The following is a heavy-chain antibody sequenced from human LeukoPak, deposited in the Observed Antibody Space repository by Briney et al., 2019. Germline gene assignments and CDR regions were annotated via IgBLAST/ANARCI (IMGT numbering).Heavy chain of an antibody. CDR3: ARDPIRITMIVVPRWAFDI. CDR2: IYYSGST. J-gene: IGHJ3*02. Sequence: SETLSLTCTGSGVSISSSSYYWFWIRQPPGKGPVWIGSIYYSGSTYYNPSLKSRVTISVDTSKNQFSLKLSSVTAADMAVYYCARDPIRITMIVVPRWAFDIWGQGTMVTVSS. CDR1: GVSISSSSYY. D-gene: IGHD3-22*01. V-gene: IGHV4-39*07.